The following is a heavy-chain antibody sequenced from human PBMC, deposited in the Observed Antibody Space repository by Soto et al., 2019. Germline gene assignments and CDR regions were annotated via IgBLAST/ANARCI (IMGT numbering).Heavy chain of an antibody. CDR3: VRELKCLRVTGNWFDS. J-gene: IGHJ5*01. CDR2: ISGNTGAT. Sequence: GASVKVSCKASGYTFSNYGISWARQAPGQGLEWMGWISGNTGATNYAPKVQDRITMTLDTSTGVASMALRSLRSDDTAIYYCVRELKCLRVTGNWFDSRGPAPLVTV. D-gene: IGHD1-1*01. CDR1: GYTFSNYG. V-gene: IGHV1-18*04.